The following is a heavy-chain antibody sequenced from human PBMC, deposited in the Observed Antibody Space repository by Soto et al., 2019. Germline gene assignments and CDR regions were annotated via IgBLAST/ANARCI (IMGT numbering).Heavy chain of an antibody. V-gene: IGHV3-7*01. Sequence: GGSLRLSCAASGFTFSSYWMSWVRQAPGKGLEWVANIKQDGSEKYYVDSVKGRFTISRDNAKNSLYLQMNSLRAEDTAVYYCARYLTRLQYYYSGMDVWGQGTTVTVSS. CDR1: GFTFSSYW. CDR2: IKQDGSEK. J-gene: IGHJ6*02. CDR3: ARYLTRLQYYYSGMDV. D-gene: IGHD3-16*01.